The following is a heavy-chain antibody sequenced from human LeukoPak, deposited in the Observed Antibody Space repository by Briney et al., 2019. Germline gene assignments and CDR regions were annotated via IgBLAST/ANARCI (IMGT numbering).Heavy chain of an antibody. CDR1: GGSFSGYY. D-gene: IGHD3-22*01. CDR3: AIDALITRVFDY. V-gene: IGHV4-34*01. J-gene: IGHJ4*02. Sequence: SETLSLTCAVYGGSFSGYYWSWIRQPPGKGLEWIGEINHSGSTSYNPSLKSRVTISVDTSKNQFSLKLSSVTAADTAVYYCAIDALITRVFDYWGQGTLVTVSS. CDR2: INHSGST.